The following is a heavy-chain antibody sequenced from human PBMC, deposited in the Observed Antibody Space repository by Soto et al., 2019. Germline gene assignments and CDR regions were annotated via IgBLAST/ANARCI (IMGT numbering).Heavy chain of an antibody. CDR3: AQDLYPSETYTYYCGMDV. CDR2: ISYDGSNK. CDR1: GFTFSRYC. D-gene: IGHD3-10*01. J-gene: IGHJ6*02. V-gene: IGHV3-30*18. Sequence: PXACLTLSCAASGFTFSRYCKHWVRQAPGKGREWVAVISYDGSNKFYADSVKGRFTISRDNSKNTLYLQMNSLRAEDTSVYYCAQDLYPSETYTYYCGMDVCGQRTTVTVSS.